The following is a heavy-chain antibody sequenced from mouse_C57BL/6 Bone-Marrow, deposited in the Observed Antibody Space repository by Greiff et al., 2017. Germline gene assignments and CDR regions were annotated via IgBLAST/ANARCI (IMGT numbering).Heavy chain of an antibody. J-gene: IGHJ4*01. CDR3: ARSSYYYGSSLYYYAMDY. D-gene: IGHD1-1*01. CDR1: GYTFTSYW. V-gene: IGHV1-64*01. Sequence: QVQLQQPGAELVKPGASVKLSCKASGYTFTSYWMHWVKQRPGQCLEWIGMIHPNSGSTNYNEKFKSKATLTVDKSSSTAYMQLSSLTSEDSAVYYCARSSYYYGSSLYYYAMDYWGQGTSVTVSS. CDR2: IHPNSGST.